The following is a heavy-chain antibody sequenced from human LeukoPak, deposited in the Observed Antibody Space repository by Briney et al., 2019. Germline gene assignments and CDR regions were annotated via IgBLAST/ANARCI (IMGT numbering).Heavy chain of an antibody. Sequence: ASVKVSCKASAGTFSSYAISWVRQAPGQGLEWMGRIIPIFGTANYAQKFQGRVTITTDESTSTAYMELSSLRSEDTAVYYCARDLGCSSTSCYFHWFDPWGQGTLVTVSS. V-gene: IGHV1-69*05. J-gene: IGHJ5*02. CDR2: IIPIFGTA. CDR3: ARDLGCSSTSCYFHWFDP. D-gene: IGHD2-2*01. CDR1: AGTFSSYA.